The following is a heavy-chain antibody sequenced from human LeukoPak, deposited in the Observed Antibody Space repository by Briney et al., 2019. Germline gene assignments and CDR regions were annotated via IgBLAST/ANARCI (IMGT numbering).Heavy chain of an antibody. CDR1: GFTFSTYW. D-gene: IGHD1-26*01. CDR3: ARDWELLDY. CDR2: IKQDGNEK. V-gene: IGHV3-7*01. J-gene: IGHJ4*02. Sequence: PRGSLRLSCAASGFTFSTYWMSWVRQAPGKGLEWVANIKQDGNEKYYVDSVKGRFTISRDNAKNSLYLQMNSLRAEDTAVYFCARDWELLDYWGQGTLVTVSS.